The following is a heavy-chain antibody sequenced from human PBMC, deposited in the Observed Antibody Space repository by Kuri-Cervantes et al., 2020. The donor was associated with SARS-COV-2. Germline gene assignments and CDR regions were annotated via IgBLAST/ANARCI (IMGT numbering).Heavy chain of an antibody. CDR1: GYTFSSNA. CDR2: IDAGDT. V-gene: IGHV1-3*01. Sequence: ASVKVSCKASGYTFSSNAIHWVRQAPGQRLEWMGWIDAGDTKYSQKFQGRFTMTRDTSTSTVYMELSSLRSEDTAVYYCARDLTVTTTYYYYYGMDVWGQGTTVTVSS. CDR3: ARDLTVTTTYYYYYGMDV. J-gene: IGHJ6*02. D-gene: IGHD4-11*01.